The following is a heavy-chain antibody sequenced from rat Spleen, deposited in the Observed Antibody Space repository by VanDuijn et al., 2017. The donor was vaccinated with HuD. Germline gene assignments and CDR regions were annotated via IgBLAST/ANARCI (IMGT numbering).Heavy chain of an antibody. CDR2: IMNTGDST. Sequence: EVQLVESGGGLVQPGRSLKLSCAASGFTFNNYWMTWIRQAPGKGLEWVASIMNTGDSTYYPDSVKGRFTIYRDNTKNTLYLQINSLRSEDTATYYCTKTHTMGSRFAYWGQGTLGTVSS. CDR3: TKTHTMGSRFAY. D-gene: IGHD1-9*01. J-gene: IGHJ3*01. CDR1: GFTFNNYW. V-gene: IGHV5-31*01.